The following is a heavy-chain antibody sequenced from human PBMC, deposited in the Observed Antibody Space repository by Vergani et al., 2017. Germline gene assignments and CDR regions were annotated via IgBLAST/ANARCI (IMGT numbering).Heavy chain of an antibody. CDR3: THRPDCGVGHCYDDY. D-gene: IGHD2-15*01. V-gene: IGHV2-5*02. CDR1: GFSLTTRGVA. CDR2: VFWDDDK. Sequence: QITLKESGPTLVKPTQTLTLTCTFSGFSLTTRGVAVGWLRQPPGKALEWLAIVFWDDDKRYSPSLRNRVTITRDTSRNQVVLTMTNIDPVDTATYYCTHRPDCGVGHCYDDYWGQGTLVTVSS. J-gene: IGHJ4*02.